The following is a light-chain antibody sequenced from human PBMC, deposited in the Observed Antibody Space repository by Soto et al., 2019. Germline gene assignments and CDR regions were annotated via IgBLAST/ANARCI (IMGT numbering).Light chain of an antibody. CDR1: QGIRND. Sequence: AIQMTQSPSSLSASVGDRVTITCRASQGIRNDLGWSQQKPGKASKLLIYAASSLQSGVPSRFSGSGSGTDFTLTISSLQPEDFASYFCLQDYGYPPTFGQGTKVEIK. V-gene: IGKV1-6*01. CDR3: LQDYGYPPT. J-gene: IGKJ1*01. CDR2: AAS.